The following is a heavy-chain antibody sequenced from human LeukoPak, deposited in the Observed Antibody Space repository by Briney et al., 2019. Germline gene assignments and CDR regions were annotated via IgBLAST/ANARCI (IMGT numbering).Heavy chain of an antibody. CDR2: IIPRFGTA. J-gene: IGHJ4*02. V-gene: IGHV1-69*13. CDR3: ARQYSYGLDFDY. Sequence: SVKVSCKASRGTFSSYAISWVRQAPGQGLEWMGGIIPRFGTANYAQKFQGRVTITADESTSTAYMELSSLRSEDTAVYYCARQYSYGLDFDYWGQGTLVTVSS. CDR1: RGTFSSYA. D-gene: IGHD5-18*01.